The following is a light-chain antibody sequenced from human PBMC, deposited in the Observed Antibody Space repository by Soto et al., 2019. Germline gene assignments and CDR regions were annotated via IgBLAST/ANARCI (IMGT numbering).Light chain of an antibody. J-gene: IGLJ1*01. CDR2: EVS. CDR1: SSDVCAYNY. CDR3: TSYAGTYSFFYV. Sequence: QSALTQPPSASGSPGQSVTISCTGTSSDVCAYNYVSWYQQLPGKAPKLIIYEVSKRPSGVPDRSSGSKSGNTASLTVSGLQAEDEADYYCTSYAGTYSFFYVFGTGTKVTVL. V-gene: IGLV2-8*01.